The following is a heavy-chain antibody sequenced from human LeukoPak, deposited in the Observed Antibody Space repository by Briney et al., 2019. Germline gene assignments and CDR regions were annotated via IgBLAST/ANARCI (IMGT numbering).Heavy chain of an antibody. CDR3: AKDDNYIRFSS. Sequence: PGGSLRLSCAASGFTFTTYAIHWVRQAPGKGLEWVALISYDGNNKYYADSVKGRFTISRDNSKNTLYLQMNSLRAEDTAVYYCAKDDNYIRFSSWGQGTLVTVSS. J-gene: IGHJ5*02. CDR1: GFTFTTYA. CDR2: ISYDGNNK. D-gene: IGHD3-16*01. V-gene: IGHV3-30*04.